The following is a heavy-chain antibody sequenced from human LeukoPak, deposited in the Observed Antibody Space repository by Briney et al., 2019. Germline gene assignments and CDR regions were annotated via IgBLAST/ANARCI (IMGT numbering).Heavy chain of an antibody. CDR3: AKDLSPNAYYYDSSGL. J-gene: IGHJ4*02. V-gene: IGHV3-23*01. Sequence: GGSLRLSCAASGFTFSSYAMSWVRQAPGKGLEWVSAISGSGGSTYYADSVKGRFTISRDNSKNTLYPQMNSLRAEDTAVYYCAKDLSPNAYYYDSSGLWGQGTLVTVSS. CDR2: ISGSGGST. D-gene: IGHD3-22*01. CDR1: GFTFSSYA.